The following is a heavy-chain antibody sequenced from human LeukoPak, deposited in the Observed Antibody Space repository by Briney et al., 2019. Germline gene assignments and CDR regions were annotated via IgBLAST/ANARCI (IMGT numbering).Heavy chain of an antibody. CDR2: IYYSGST. Sequence: SQTLSLTCTVSGGSISSGDFYWSWIRQPPGKGLEWIGYIYYSGSTYYNPSLKSRVTISVDTSKNQFSLKLSSVTAADTAVYYCARVNFWSGYYDPSSDWFDPWGQGTLVTVSS. D-gene: IGHD3-3*01. CDR1: GGSISSGDFY. J-gene: IGHJ5*02. CDR3: ARVNFWSGYYDPSSDWFDP. V-gene: IGHV4-30-4*08.